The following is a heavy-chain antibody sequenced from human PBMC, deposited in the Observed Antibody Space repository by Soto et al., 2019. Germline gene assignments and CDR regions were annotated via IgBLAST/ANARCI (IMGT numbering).Heavy chain of an antibody. V-gene: IGHV4-34*01. CDR1: GGSISSYD. Sequence: SETLSLTCAVSGGSISSYDWSWIRPPPGRGLEWIGEINHSGSTNYNPSLKSRVTISVDTSKNQFSLKLSSVTAADTAVYYCARGSGDIVVVVAAIDAFDIWGQGTMVTV. CDR2: INHSGST. CDR3: ARGSGDIVVVVAAIDAFDI. D-gene: IGHD2-15*01. J-gene: IGHJ3*02.